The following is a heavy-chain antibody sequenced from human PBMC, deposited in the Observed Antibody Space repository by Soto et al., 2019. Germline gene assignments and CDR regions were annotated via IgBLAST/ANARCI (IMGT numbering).Heavy chain of an antibody. CDR3: AKDLHREIVVVPAATPNWFDP. J-gene: IGHJ5*02. Sequence: GGSLRLSCAASGFTFSSYGMHWDRQAPGKGLEWVAVISYDGSNKYYADSVKGRFTISRDNSKNTLYLQMNSLRAEDTAVYYCAKDLHREIVVVPAATPNWFDPWGQGTLVTVSS. V-gene: IGHV3-30*18. CDR1: GFTFSSYG. D-gene: IGHD2-2*01. CDR2: ISYDGSNK.